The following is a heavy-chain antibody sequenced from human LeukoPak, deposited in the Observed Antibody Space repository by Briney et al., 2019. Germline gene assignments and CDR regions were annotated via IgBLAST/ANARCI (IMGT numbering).Heavy chain of an antibody. CDR1: GGSISSYY. J-gene: IGHJ3*02. CDR2: IYYSGST. V-gene: IGHV4-59*01. CDR3: AREWGYGSGSAGAFDI. Sequence: SETLSLTCTVSGGSISSYYWSWIRQPPGKGLEWIGYIYYSGSTNYNPSLKSRVTISVDTSKNQFSLKLSSVTAADTAVYYCAREWGYGSGSAGAFDIWGQGTMVTVSS. D-gene: IGHD3-10*01.